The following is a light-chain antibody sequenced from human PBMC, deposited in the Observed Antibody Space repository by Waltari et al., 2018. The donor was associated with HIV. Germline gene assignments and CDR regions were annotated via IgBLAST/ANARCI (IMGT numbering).Light chain of an antibody. J-gene: IGLJ2*01. CDR1: SSNVGHNS. Sequence: QSVLTQPPSASGTPGQRATISCSGTSSNVGHNSVSWYHQLPGTAPKLLISKNNRPPAGVPDRFSASKSGTSASPAISGHRSEEEDDYYCAALDDSLIDQVVFGGGTKLTVL. V-gene: IGLV1-47*01. CDR3: AALDDSLIDQVV. CDR2: KNN.